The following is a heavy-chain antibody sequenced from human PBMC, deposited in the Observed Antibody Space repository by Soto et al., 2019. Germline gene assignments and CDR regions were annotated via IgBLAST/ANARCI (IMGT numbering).Heavy chain of an antibody. J-gene: IGHJ4*02. CDR1: GGTFSTYA. V-gene: IGHV1-69*12. CDR3: ASGIQLWLRRINNGYSG. CDR2: IIPMFGTA. D-gene: IGHD5-18*01. Sequence: QVQLVQSGAGVKKPESSVKVSCKAPGGTFSTYAISRVRQAPGQGLEWMGGIIPMFGTANYAQRFQDRVTITADESTNTVYMELSSLRSEDTAVYFCASGIQLWLRRINNGYSGWGQGTLVTVSS.